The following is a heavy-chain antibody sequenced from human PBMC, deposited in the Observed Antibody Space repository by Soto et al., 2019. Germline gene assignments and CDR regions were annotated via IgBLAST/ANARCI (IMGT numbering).Heavy chain of an antibody. Sequence: GVSLRLACFASGLPFTKHSLAWVRQAPGKGLEWVSAISGSGSSTYDSDSVKGRFTISRDNSNNTLYLQMNSLRAEDTAIYYCARTPGVITVISAFDHWGQGTPVTVSS. CDR2: ISGSGSST. CDR1: GLPFTKHS. D-gene: IGHD3-22*01. J-gene: IGHJ4*02. CDR3: ARTPGVITVISAFDH. V-gene: IGHV3-23*01.